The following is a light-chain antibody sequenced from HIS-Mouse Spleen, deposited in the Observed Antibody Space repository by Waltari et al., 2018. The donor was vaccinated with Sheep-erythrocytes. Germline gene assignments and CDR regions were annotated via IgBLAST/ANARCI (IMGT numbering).Light chain of an antibody. V-gene: IGLV3-1*01. CDR2: QDS. CDR3: QAWDSSTAV. J-gene: IGLJ2*01. Sequence: SYELTQPPSVSVSPGQTASITCSGDKLGDKYACWYQRKPGQSPVLVIYQDSKRPSRIPERFSGSNSGNTATLTISGTQAMDEADYYCQAWDSSTAVFGGGTKLTVL. CDR1: KLGDKY.